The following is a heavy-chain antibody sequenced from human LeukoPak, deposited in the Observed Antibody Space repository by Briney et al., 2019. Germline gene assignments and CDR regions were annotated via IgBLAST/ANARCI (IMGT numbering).Heavy chain of an antibody. V-gene: IGHV4-39*01. CDR2: IYYSGST. J-gene: IGHJ5*02. D-gene: IGHD3-16*01. CDR3: ARHLGMITSHWFDP. Sequence: PSETLSLTCTVSGGSISSSSYYWGWIRQPPGKGLEWIGSIYYSGSTYYNPSLKSRVTISVDTSKNQFSLKLSSVTAADTAVYYCARHLGMITSHWFDPWGQGTLVTVSS. CDR1: GGSISSSSYY.